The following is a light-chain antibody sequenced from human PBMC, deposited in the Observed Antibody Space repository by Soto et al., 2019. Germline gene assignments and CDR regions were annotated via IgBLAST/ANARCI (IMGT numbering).Light chain of an antibody. CDR2: GAS. CDR1: QSVSNNY. V-gene: IGKV3-20*01. J-gene: IGKJ1*01. CDR3: QQYGSSGT. Sequence: EIVLTQSPGTLSLSPGEIATPSCRASQSVSNNYLAWYQQKPGQAPRLLIYGASNRATGIPDRFSGSGSGTDFTLTISRLEPEDFAVYYCQQYGSSGTFGQGTKVDIK.